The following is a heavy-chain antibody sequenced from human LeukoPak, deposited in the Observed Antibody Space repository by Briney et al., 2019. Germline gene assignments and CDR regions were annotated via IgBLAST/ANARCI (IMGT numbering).Heavy chain of an antibody. D-gene: IGHD1-1*01. CDR2: INDSGGNT. V-gene: IGHV3-23*01. CDR3: ARSLKWNLVGFDY. Sequence: GGSLRLSCAASGFTFSNYAMNWVRQAPGKGLEWVSVINDSGGNTFYADSVKGRFTISRDNSKNTPYLQMSSLRVGDTAVYYCARSLKWNLVGFDYWGQGTLVTVSS. J-gene: IGHJ4*02. CDR1: GFTFSNYA.